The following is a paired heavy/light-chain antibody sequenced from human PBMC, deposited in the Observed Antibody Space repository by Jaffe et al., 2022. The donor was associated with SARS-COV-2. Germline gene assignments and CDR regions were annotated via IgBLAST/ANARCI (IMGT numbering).Heavy chain of an antibody. Sequence: QVQLVQSGAEVKKPGASVKVSCKASGYAFTNYAMHWVRQAPGQRLEWMGWINAGNGNTKYSQKFQGRVTIIRDTSASTVYMELRSLRSEDTALYYCAREQLVSGDSCYAYWGQGTLVTVSS. CDR2: INAGNGNT. CDR3: AREQLVSGDSCYAY. V-gene: IGHV1-3*01. D-gene: IGHD2-15*01. J-gene: IGHJ4*02. CDR1: GYAFTNYA.
Light chain of an antibody. V-gene: IGKV3-20*01. CDR2: GTS. CDR1: QSVSSKY. CDR3: HQFDNSPRT. Sequence: EIVLTQSPGTLSLSPGERATLSCRASQSVSSKYLVWYQQKPGQAPRLLIYGTSSRATGIPDRFSGSGSGTDFTLTISRLEPEDFAVYYCHQFDNSPRTFGQGTKVEIK. J-gene: IGKJ1*01.